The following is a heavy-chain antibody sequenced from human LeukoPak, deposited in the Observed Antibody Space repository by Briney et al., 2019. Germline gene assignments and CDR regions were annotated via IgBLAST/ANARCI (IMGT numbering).Heavy chain of an antibody. D-gene: IGHD6-19*01. CDR2: ISTSSSYK. CDR1: GFTFSSYS. CDR3: ARDMYSSAWYVRGSGFDI. Sequence: GGSLRLSCAASGFTFSSYSMNWVRQAPGKGLERVSSISTSSSYKNYADSVKGRFTISRDNAKNSLYLQMNSLRAEDTAVYYCARDMYSSAWYVRGSGFDIWGQGTMVTVSS. J-gene: IGHJ3*02. V-gene: IGHV3-21*01.